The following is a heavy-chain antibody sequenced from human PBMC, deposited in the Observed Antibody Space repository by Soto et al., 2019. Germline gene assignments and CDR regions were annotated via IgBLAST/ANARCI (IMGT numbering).Heavy chain of an antibody. Sequence: GGSLRLSCAASGFTVSRHYMTWVRQAPGKGLGWVAVIFSGSTTLYADSVKGRFTISRDNSKNTLYLQLNSLRAEDTAVYYCAKAARSVGWFDPWGLGTLVTVSS. CDR2: IFSGSTT. V-gene: IGHV3-53*01. J-gene: IGHJ5*02. CDR3: AKAARSVGWFDP. D-gene: IGHD2-15*01. CDR1: GFTVSRHY.